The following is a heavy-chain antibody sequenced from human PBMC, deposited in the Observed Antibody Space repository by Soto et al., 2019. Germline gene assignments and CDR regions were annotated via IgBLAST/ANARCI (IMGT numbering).Heavy chain of an antibody. D-gene: IGHD1-26*01. CDR3: ARDEGGATEYYFDY. CDR2: ISYDGSNK. Sequence: GGSLRLSCAASGFTFSSYAMHWVRQAPGKGLEWVAVISYDGSNKYYADSVKGRFTISRDNSKNTLYLQMNSLRAEDTAVYYCARDEGGATEYYFDYWGQGTLVTVSS. CDR1: GFTFSSYA. V-gene: IGHV3-30-3*01. J-gene: IGHJ4*02.